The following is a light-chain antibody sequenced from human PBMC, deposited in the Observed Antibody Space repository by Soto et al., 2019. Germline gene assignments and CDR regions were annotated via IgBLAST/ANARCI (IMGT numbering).Light chain of an antibody. Sequence: QSVLTQPPSVSGAPGQRGTISCTGSSSNIGAGYDVHWYQQLPGTAPKLLISGNSNRPSGVPDRFSGSKSGTSASLAITGLQAEDEGDYYCQSYDGSLFHALFGGGTKLTVL. CDR2: GNS. V-gene: IGLV1-40*01. CDR3: QSYDGSLFHAL. CDR1: SSNIGAGYD. J-gene: IGLJ2*01.